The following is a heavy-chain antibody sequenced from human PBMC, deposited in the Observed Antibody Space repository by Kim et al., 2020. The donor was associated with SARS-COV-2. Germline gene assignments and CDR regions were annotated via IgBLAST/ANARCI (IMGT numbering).Heavy chain of an antibody. D-gene: IGHD1-26*01. Sequence: ASVKVSCKASGYTFIDYYMHWVRQAPGQGLEWMGWINPNSGDTSYAQNFRGRVTMTRDTSISTAYMDLRKLRSDDTAVYYCARYQASGSHSPRDYFDYWGQGALVTVSS. CDR2: INPNSGDT. V-gene: IGHV1-2*02. J-gene: IGHJ4*02. CDR1: GYTFIDYY. CDR3: ARYQASGSHSPRDYFDY.